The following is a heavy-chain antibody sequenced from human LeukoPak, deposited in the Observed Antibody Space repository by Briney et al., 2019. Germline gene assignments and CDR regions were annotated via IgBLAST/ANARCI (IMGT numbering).Heavy chain of an antibody. Sequence: ASVKVSCKASGYTFTSYYMHWVRQAPGQGLEWMGIINPSGGSTSYAQKFQGRVTMTRDTSTSTVYMELSSLRSEDTAVYYCARDRISENSSGYHYGDFDYWGQGTLVTVSS. CDR1: GYTFTSYY. J-gene: IGHJ4*02. CDR2: INPSGGST. D-gene: IGHD3-22*01. V-gene: IGHV1-46*01. CDR3: ARDRISENSSGYHYGDFDY.